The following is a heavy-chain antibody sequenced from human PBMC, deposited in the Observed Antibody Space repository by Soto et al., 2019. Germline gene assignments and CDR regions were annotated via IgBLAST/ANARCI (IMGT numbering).Heavy chain of an antibody. CDR3: AREQLANYDYYYGMDV. D-gene: IGHD6-13*01. Sequence: QVQLVQSGAEEKKPGASVKVSCKASGYTFTSYAMHWVRQAPGQRLEWMGWINAGNGNTKYSQKFQGRVTITRDTSASTAYMELSSLRSEATAVYYCAREQLANYDYYYGMDVWGQGTTVTVSS. CDR1: GYTFTSYA. J-gene: IGHJ6*02. V-gene: IGHV1-3*05. CDR2: INAGNGNT.